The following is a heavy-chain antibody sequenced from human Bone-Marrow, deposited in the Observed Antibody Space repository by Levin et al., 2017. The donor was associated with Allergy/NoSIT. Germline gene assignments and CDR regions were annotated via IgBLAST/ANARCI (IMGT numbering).Heavy chain of an antibody. Sequence: LSLTCAASGFTFRSYAMSWVRQAPGKGLEWVSIIGSSGGSIYYADSVKGRFTISRDNSKNTLYLQMNSLRVEDTAVYYCAKGREIPMVFDYWGQGTLVTVSS. V-gene: IGHV3-23*01. CDR3: AKGREIPMVFDY. CDR1: GFTFRSYA. D-gene: IGHD4/OR15-4a*01. J-gene: IGHJ4*02. CDR2: IGSSGGSI.